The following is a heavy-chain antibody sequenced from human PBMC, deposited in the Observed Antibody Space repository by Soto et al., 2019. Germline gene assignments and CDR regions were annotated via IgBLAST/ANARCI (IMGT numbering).Heavy chain of an antibody. CDR2: ISPYNGDT. Sequence: QVQLVQSGAEMKKPGASVKISCKASGYTFKRFGVNWVRQAPGRGLEWMGWISPYNGDTKYAEKFQGRVTMTSDTHMATAYMELTSLGSDDTAVYYCAVRYCFVDVCLTPGVFDRDVWGQGTTVIVSS. V-gene: IGHV1-18*01. D-gene: IGHD2-15*01. CDR3: AVRYCFVDVCLTPGVFDRDV. CDR1: GYTFKRFG. J-gene: IGHJ6*02.